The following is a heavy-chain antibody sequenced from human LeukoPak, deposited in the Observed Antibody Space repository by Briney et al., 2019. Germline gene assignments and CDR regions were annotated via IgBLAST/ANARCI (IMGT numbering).Heavy chain of an antibody. J-gene: IGHJ4*02. V-gene: IGHV4-34*01. CDR2: IYYTGNT. Sequence: SETLSLTCAVYGGSFSGYYWSWIRQPPGKGLEWIGSIYYTGNTYYNASVKSQVSISIDTSKNQFSLRLTSVTAADTAVYFCARQTGSGLFLLPGGQGTLVTVSS. D-gene: IGHD3/OR15-3a*01. CDR3: ARQTGSGLFLLP. CDR1: GGSFSGYY.